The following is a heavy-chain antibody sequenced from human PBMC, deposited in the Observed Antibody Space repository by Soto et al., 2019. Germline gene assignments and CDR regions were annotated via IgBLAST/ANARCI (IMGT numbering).Heavy chain of an antibody. V-gene: IGHV4-31*03. D-gene: IGHD5-18*01. CDR2: IYYSGST. J-gene: IGHJ4*02. Sequence: SETLSLTCTVSGGSISSGSYYWSWIRQLPGKALEWIGYIYYSGSTYYNPSLKSRVTISVDTSKKQFSLKLSSVTAADTAVYYCARQGYRYGQGLDYWGQGTLVTVSS. CDR3: ARQGYRYGQGLDY. CDR1: GGSISSGSYY.